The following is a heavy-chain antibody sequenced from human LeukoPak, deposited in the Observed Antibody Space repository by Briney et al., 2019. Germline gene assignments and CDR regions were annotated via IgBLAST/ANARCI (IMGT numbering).Heavy chain of an antibody. D-gene: IGHD6-13*01. CDR1: GFTFSSYS. CDR3: ARGRGQQLVRVWFDP. J-gene: IGHJ5*02. CDR2: INHSGST. Sequence: GSLRLSCAASGFTFSSYSMNWVRQPPGKGLEWIGEINHSGSTNYNPSLKSRVTISVDTSKNQFSLKLSSVTAADTAVYYCARGRGQQLVRVWFDPWGQGTLVTVSS. V-gene: IGHV4-34*01.